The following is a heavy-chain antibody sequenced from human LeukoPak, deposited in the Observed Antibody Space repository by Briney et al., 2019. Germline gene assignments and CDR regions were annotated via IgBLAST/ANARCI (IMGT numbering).Heavy chain of an antibody. D-gene: IGHD2-2*01. Sequence: SETLSLTCTVSGDSISTSNSYWGWIRQPPGKGLEWIGSIYYSGSTYYNPSLKSRVTISVDTSKNQFSLKLSSVTAADTAVYYCAGGGYCSSTSCYSKPLDYWGQGTLVTFYS. CDR2: IYYSGST. CDR1: GDSISTSNSY. J-gene: IGHJ4*02. V-gene: IGHV4-39*07. CDR3: AGGGYCSSTSCYSKPLDY.